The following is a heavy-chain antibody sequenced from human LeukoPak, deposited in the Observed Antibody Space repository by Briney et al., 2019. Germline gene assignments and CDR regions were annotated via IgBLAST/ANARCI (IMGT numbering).Heavy chain of an antibody. CDR1: GYSISSGYY. CDR3: ARLREGDYYDSSGYYQNDY. J-gene: IGHJ4*02. V-gene: IGHV4-38-2*01. Sequence: PSETLSLTCAVSGYSISSGYYWCWIRQPPGKGLEWIGSIYHGGSTYYNPSLKSRVTISVDTSKNQFSLKLSSVTAADTAVYYCARLREGDYYDSSGYYQNDYWGQGTLVTVSS. D-gene: IGHD3-22*01. CDR2: IYHGGST.